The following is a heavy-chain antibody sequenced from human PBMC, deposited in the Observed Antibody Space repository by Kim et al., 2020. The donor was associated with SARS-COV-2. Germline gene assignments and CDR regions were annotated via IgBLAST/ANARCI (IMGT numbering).Heavy chain of an antibody. CDR2: EKGET. Sequence: EKGETNYDKKCQSKVTMTEDTSTDTAYMELSSLRSDDTAVYYCASGMDVWGQGTTVTVSS. V-gene: IGHV1-24*01. CDR3: ASGMDV. J-gene: IGHJ6*02.